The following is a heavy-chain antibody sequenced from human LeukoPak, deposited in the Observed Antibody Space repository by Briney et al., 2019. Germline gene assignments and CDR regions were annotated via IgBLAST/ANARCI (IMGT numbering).Heavy chain of an antibody. Sequence: GGSLRLSCTASGFTFGDYAMSWFRQAPGKGLEWVGFIRSKAYGGATEYAASVKGRFTISRDDSKSIAYLQMNSLKTEDTAVYYCTRGRDDILTGSDYWGQGTLVTVSS. D-gene: IGHD3-9*01. V-gene: IGHV3-49*03. J-gene: IGHJ4*02. CDR3: TRGRDDILTGSDY. CDR2: IRSKAYGGAT. CDR1: GFTFGDYA.